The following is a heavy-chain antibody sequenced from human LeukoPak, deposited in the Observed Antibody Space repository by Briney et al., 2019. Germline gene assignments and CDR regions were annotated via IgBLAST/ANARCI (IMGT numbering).Heavy chain of an antibody. CDR2: ISAYNGNT. V-gene: IGHV1-18*01. D-gene: IGHD2-2*03. CDR1: GYTFTSYG. CDR3: ARDGYCSSTSCPDHYYYYYYMDV. J-gene: IGHJ6*03. Sequence: ASVKVSSKASGYTFTSYGISWVRHAPGQGLEWMGWISAYNGNTNSAQKLQSRVTMTTDTSTRPAYMQLRSLTSNDTAVYYCARDGYCSSTSCPDHYYYYYYMDVWGKGTTVTVSS.